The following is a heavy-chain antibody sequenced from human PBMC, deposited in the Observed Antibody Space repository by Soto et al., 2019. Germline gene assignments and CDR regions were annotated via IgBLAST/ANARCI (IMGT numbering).Heavy chain of an antibody. D-gene: IGHD2-2*01. CDR3: AREPLGYCISTSCYGYYYYGMDV. CDR2: ISGYNGNT. Sequence: QVQLVQSGAEVKKPGASVKVSCKASGYTCTSYGISWVRQAPGQGLEWMGWISGYNGNTNYAKKLQGRVTMTTDTATSTAYMELRSLRSDDTAVYYCAREPLGYCISTSCYGYYYYGMDVWGQGTTVTVSS. V-gene: IGHV1-18*01. J-gene: IGHJ6*02. CDR1: GYTCTSYG.